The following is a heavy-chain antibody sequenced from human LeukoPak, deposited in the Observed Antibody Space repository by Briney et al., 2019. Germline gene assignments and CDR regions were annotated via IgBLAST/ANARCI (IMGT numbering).Heavy chain of an antibody. CDR2: IYYSGST. CDR1: GGSISSSSYY. Sequence: PSETLSLTCTVSGGSISSSSYYWGWIRQPPGKGLEWIGSIYYSGSTYYNPSLKSRVTISVDTSKNQFTLKLSSVTAADTAVYYCARNHYGYLWGQGTLVTVSS. J-gene: IGHJ4*02. V-gene: IGHV4-39*01. CDR3: ARNHYGYL. D-gene: IGHD3-10*01.